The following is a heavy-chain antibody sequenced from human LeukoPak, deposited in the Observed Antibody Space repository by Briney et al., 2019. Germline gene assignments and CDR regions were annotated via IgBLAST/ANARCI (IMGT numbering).Heavy chain of an antibody. CDR2: IRGAGTDT. CDR1: GFTFSNYL. D-gene: IGHD6-6*01. J-gene: IGHJ6*02. V-gene: IGHV3-23*01. Sequence: GGSLRLSCAASGFTFSNYLMRWVRQAPRKGLEWVSSIRGAGTDTYYADSVKGRFTISRDNSKNTLYLQMNTLRVEDTAVYYCAKHITSSRHGIDAWGQGTTVTVSS. CDR3: AKHITSSRHGIDA.